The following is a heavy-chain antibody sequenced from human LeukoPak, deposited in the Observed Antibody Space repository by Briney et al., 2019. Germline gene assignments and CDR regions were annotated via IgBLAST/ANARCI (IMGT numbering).Heavy chain of an antibody. Sequence: ASVKVFCKASGYTFTGYYMHWVRQAPGQGLEWMGWINPNSGGTNYAQKFQGRVTMTRDTSISTAYMELSRLRSDDTAVYYCAREGVGYYYDSSGYGKDYWGQGTLVTVSS. V-gene: IGHV1-2*02. D-gene: IGHD3-22*01. CDR1: GYTFTGYY. CDR2: INPNSGGT. CDR3: AREGVGYYYDSSGYGKDY. J-gene: IGHJ4*02.